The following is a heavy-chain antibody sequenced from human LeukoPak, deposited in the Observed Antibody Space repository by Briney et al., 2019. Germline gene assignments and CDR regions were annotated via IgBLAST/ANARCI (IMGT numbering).Heavy chain of an antibody. V-gene: IGHV4-39*01. CDR3: ARQNVLLWFGEG. D-gene: IGHD3-10*01. Sequence: PSETLSLTCTVSGGSISSSSYYWGWIRQPPGKGLEWIGSIYYSGSTYYNPSLKSRVTISVDTSKNQFSLKLSSVTAADTAVYYCARQNVLLWFGEGWGQGTLVTVS. CDR2: IYYSGST. J-gene: IGHJ4*02. CDR1: GGSISSSSYY.